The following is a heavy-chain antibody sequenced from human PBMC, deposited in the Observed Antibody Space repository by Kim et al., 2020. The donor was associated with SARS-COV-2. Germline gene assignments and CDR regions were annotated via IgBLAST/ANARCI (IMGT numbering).Heavy chain of an antibody. J-gene: IGHJ4*02. V-gene: IGHV3-30*03. CDR1: GFTLSSSN. CDR3: SSFAF. CDR2: ISHDGRFK. Sequence: GGSLRLSCAVSGFTLSSSNMHWVRQAPGKGLEWVAAISHDGRFKWYADSVKGRFTVSRDTSKNTVYMQMDSPREEDTALYYCSSFAFWGLGTLITVSS.